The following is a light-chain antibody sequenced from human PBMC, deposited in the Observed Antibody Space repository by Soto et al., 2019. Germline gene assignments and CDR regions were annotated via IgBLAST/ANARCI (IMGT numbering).Light chain of an antibody. Sequence: DIEVTQSPCTLSASLGDRVTIPCRASESISSWLAWYQQKRGKAPELRIYDASSLESGVPSRFSGSGSGTEFALTITSLEPEAVDFDFCNRHNSDGEVAWTFGPGTKVDIK. CDR1: ESISSW. CDR3: NRHNSDGEVAWT. J-gene: IGKJ1*01. CDR2: DAS. V-gene: IGKV1-5*01.